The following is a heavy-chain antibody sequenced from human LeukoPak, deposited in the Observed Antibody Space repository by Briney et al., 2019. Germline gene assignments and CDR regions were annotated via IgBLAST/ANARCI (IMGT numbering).Heavy chain of an antibody. CDR3: ATNDIAVD. CDR2: IRYDGSDK. J-gene: IGHJ4*02. V-gene: IGHV3-30*02. Sequence: GGSLRLSCAASGFTFSSYGMHWVRQAPGKGLEWVAFIRYDGSDKYYADSVKGRFTISRDNSKRTLYLQMNSLRAEDTAVYYCATNDIAVDWGQGTLVTVSS. D-gene: IGHD6-19*01. CDR1: GFTFSSYG.